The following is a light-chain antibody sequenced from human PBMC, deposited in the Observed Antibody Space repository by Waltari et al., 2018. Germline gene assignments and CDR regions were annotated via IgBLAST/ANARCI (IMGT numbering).Light chain of an antibody. CDR3: QQFGTSPWT. J-gene: IGKJ1*01. V-gene: IGKV3-20*01. Sequence: IVLTQSHGTLSLSPGERAPISCRASQSVSSSYLTWYQQKPGQAPRLLIYDASSRATGIPDRFSGSGSGTDFTLTISRLEPEDFAVYYCQQFGTSPWTFGQGTKVEIK. CDR1: QSVSSSY. CDR2: DAS.